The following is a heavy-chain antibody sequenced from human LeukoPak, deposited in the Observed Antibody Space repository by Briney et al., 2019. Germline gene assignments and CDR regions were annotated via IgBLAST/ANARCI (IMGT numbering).Heavy chain of an antibody. V-gene: IGHV4-59*01. Sequence: SETLSLTCTVSGGSLSSYYWSWIRQPPGKGLEWIGYVYYSGSTSYNPSLKSRVTLSVDTSKNQFSLKLRSVTAADTAVYYCARPKEVDYYYYMDVWGKGTTVTVSS. D-gene: IGHD2-2*01. CDR3: ARPKEVDYYYYMDV. CDR2: VYYSGST. CDR1: GGSLSSYY. J-gene: IGHJ6*03.